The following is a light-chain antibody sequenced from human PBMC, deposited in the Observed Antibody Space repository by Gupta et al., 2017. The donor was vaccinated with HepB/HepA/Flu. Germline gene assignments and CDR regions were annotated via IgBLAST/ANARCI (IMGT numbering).Light chain of an antibody. CDR2: AAS. J-gene: IGKJ4*01. CDR3: QHTFSVPLA. Sequence: DIQMTHSPSSLSASVGDRVTITCRASDNIMTYLNWYQHKPGEAPKLLIYAASSLQTGVPSRFSGSGSGTHFTLTITSLQPQDFATYYCQHTFSVPLAFGGGTKVDI. V-gene: IGKV1-39*01. CDR1: DNIMTY.